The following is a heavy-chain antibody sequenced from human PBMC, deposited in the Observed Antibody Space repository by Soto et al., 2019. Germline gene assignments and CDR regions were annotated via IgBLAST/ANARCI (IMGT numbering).Heavy chain of an antibody. J-gene: IGHJ4*02. V-gene: IGHV4-31*03. D-gene: IGHD3-10*01. CDR3: ARGVLH. Sequence: QVQLQESGPGLVKPSQTLSLTCTVSGGSISSGGYYWSWIRQHPGKGLEWIGSIYYSGSTYYNPSXXRXXTISVDTSKNQCSLKLSSVTAADTAVYYCARGVLHWGQGTLVTVSS. CDR1: GGSISSGGYY. CDR2: IYYSGST.